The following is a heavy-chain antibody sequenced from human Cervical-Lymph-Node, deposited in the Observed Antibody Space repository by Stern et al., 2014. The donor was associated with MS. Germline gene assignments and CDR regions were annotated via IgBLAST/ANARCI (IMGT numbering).Heavy chain of an antibody. CDR1: GFTFSTYG. V-gene: IGHV3-23*04. CDR3: AGEQWPYLDY. D-gene: IGHD6-19*01. J-gene: IGHJ4*02. Sequence: EVQLVESGGGLVQPVGSLRLSCAASGFTFSTYGMSWVRQAPGKGLEWVSAIDAGGGSTYYADSVKGRFTISRDNSKNTLYVQMNSLRVEDTAVYYCAGEQWPYLDYWGQGTLVTVSS. CDR2: IDAGGGST.